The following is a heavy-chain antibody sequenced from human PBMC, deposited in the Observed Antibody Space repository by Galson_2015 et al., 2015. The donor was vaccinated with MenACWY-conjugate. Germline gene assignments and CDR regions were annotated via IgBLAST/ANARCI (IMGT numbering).Heavy chain of an antibody. CDR3: AKDVYMDV. V-gene: IGHV3-23*01. CDR2: ISDSGAAT. Sequence: SLRLSCAVSGFTFRQYAMSWVRQAPGTGLEWVAIISDSGAATHYIDSVKGRFTISRDNSKNTLYLRMSRLRAEDTALYYCAKDVYMDVWGKWTTVSVSS. J-gene: IGHJ6*03. CDR1: GFTFRQYA.